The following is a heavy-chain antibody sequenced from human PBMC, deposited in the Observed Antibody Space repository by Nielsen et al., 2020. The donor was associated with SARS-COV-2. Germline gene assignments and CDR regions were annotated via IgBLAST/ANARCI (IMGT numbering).Heavy chain of an antibody. J-gene: IGHJ4*02. D-gene: IGHD3-3*01. Sequence: GESLKISCAASGFTFSSYWMSWVRQAPGKGLEWVANIKQDGSEKYYVDSVKGRFTISRDNAKNSLYLQMNSLRAEETAVYYCARDSNYDFWSGYPYFDYWGQGTLVTVSS. CDR2: IKQDGSEK. CDR3: ARDSNYDFWSGYPYFDY. V-gene: IGHV3-7*03. CDR1: GFTFSSYW.